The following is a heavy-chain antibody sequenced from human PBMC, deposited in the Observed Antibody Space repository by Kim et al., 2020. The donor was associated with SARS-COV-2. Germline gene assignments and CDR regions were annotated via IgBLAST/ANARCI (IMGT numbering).Heavy chain of an antibody. D-gene: IGHD1-1*01. V-gene: IGHV1-2*02. J-gene: IGHJ4*02. CDR3: ARDSTGTTIPDY. Sequence: ASVKVSCKTSGYTFTGYYMHWVRQAPGQGLEWMGWINPNSGGTNYAQKFQGRVTMTRDTSISTAYMELSRLRSDDTAVYYCARDSTGTTIPDYWGQGTLVTVSS. CDR2: INPNSGGT. CDR1: GYTFTGYY.